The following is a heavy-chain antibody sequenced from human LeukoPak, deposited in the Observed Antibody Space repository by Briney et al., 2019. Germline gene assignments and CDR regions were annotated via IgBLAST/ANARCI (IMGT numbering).Heavy chain of an antibody. V-gene: IGHV4-39*07. CDR1: GGSISSSSYY. D-gene: IGHD3-22*01. CDR2: IYYSGST. CDR3: ARDLDDSSGYYYGGGAFDI. Sequence: SETLSLTCTVSGGSISSSSYYWGWIRQPPGKGLEWIGSIYYSGSTYYNPSLKSRVTISVDTSKNQFSLKLSSVTAADTAVYYCARDLDDSSGYYYGGGAFDIWGQGTMVTVSS. J-gene: IGHJ3*02.